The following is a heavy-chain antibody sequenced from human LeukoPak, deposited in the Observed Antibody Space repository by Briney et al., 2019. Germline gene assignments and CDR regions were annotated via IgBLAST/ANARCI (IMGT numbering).Heavy chain of an antibody. CDR1: GFTFSSYA. J-gene: IGHJ4*02. V-gene: IGHV3-23*01. CDR3: AKDGVRWWLRSKVYYFDY. CDR2: ISGSGGST. Sequence: PGGSLRLSCAASGFTFSSYAMSWVRQAPGKGLEWVSAISGSGGSTYYADSVKGRFTISRDNSKNTLYLQMNSLRAEDTAVYYCAKDGVRWWLRSKVYYFDYWGQGTLVTVSS. D-gene: IGHD5-12*01.